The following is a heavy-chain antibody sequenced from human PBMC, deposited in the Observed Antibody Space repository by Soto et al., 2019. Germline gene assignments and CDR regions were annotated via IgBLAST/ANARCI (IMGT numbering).Heavy chain of an antibody. CDR2: VWYDGSNT. CDR3: ARASPPDY. J-gene: IGHJ4*02. CDR1: GFTFSSYG. V-gene: IGHV3-33*01. Sequence: PGGSLRLSCAASGFTFSSYGMHWVRQAPGKGLEWVAVVWYDGSNTNYEDSVKGRFTISRGSSKNTVYLQMNSLRAEDTAVYYCARASPPDYWGQGTLVT.